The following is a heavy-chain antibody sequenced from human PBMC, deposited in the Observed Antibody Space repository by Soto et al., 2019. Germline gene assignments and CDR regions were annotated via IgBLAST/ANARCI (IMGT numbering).Heavy chain of an antibody. D-gene: IGHD3-16*01. CDR1: GYTFTIYY. CDR2: INPSGGST. CDR3: ARVIGGLYYFDY. V-gene: IGHV1-46*01. J-gene: IGHJ4*02. Sequence: ASVKVSCKASGYTFTIYYMHWVLQAPGQGLEWMGIINPSGGSTSYAQKFQGRVTMTRDTSTSTAYMELSSLRSEDTAVYYCARVIGGLYYFDYWGQGTLVTVSS.